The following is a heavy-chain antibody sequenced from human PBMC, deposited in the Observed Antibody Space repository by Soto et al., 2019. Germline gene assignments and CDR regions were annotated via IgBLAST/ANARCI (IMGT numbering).Heavy chain of an antibody. CDR3: ARPIAHGGNDSVYYYGMDV. J-gene: IGHJ6*02. V-gene: IGHV5-51*01. CDR2: IYPGDSDT. CDR1: GYSFTSYW. Sequence: PGESLKISCKGSGYSFTSYWIGWVRQMPGKGLEWMGIIYPGDSDTRYSPSFQGQVTISADKSISTAYLQWSSLKASDTAMYYCARPIAHGGNDSVYYYGMDVWGHGTTVTVSS. D-gene: IGHD2-15*01.